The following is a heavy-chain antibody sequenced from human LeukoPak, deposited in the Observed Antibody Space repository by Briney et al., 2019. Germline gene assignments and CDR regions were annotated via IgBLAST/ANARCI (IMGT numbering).Heavy chain of an antibody. J-gene: IGHJ4*02. CDR2: ISRIGNT. V-gene: IGHV4-4*02. CDR3: ARDPDGYKFFDY. CDR1: GGSFWDGYW. D-gene: IGHD5-24*01. Sequence: PSETLSLTCAVSGGSFWDGYWWSWVRQSPGKGLEFIGQISRIGNTNYNPTLRSRVSVSMDKSRNLFSLNLTSVTAADTAVYYCARDPDGYKFFDYWGRGSPVIVSS.